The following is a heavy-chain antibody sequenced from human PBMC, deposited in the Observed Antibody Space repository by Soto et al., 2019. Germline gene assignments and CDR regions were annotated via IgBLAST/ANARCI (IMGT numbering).Heavy chain of an antibody. Sequence: GGSLRLSCAASGFTFSSYAMHWVRQAPGKGLEWVAVISYDGSNKYYADSVKGRFTISRDNSKNTLYLQMNSLRAEDTAVYYCARDFGSGWFFDYWGQGTXVTVSS. J-gene: IGHJ4*02. CDR1: GFTFSSYA. V-gene: IGHV3-30-3*01. D-gene: IGHD6-19*01. CDR2: ISYDGSNK. CDR3: ARDFGSGWFFDY.